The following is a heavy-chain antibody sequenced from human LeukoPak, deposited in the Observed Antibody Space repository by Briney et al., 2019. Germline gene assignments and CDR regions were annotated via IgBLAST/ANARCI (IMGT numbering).Heavy chain of an antibody. V-gene: IGHV1-18*01. CDR2: ISAYNGNT. Sequence: ASVKVSCKASGYTFTSYGISWVRQAPGQGLEWMGWISAYNGNTNYARKLQGRVTMTTDTSTSTAYMELRSLRSDDTAVYYCARTARDYYGSGSGLFDYWGQGTLVTVSS. CDR3: ARTARDYYGSGSGLFDY. J-gene: IGHJ4*02. CDR1: GYTFTSYG. D-gene: IGHD3-10*01.